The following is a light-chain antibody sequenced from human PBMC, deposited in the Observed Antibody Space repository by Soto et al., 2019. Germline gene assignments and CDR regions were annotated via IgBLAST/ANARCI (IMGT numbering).Light chain of an antibody. J-gene: IGLJ3*02. CDR2: EVS. V-gene: IGLV2-14*01. CDR1: SSDVGGYNY. Sequence: QSVLTQPASVSGSPGQSITISCTGTSSDVGGYNYVSWYQQHPGKAPKLMIYEVSNRPSGVSNRFSGSKSGNTASLTISGLQAEDEADYYCSSYTSSSTRVFGVGTKRTVL. CDR3: SSYTSSSTRV.